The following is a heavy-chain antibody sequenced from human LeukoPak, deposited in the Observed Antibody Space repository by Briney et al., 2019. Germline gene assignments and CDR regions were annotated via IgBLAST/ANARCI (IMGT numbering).Heavy chain of an antibody. CDR1: GFTFSSYG. CDR2: IKSKTDGGTT. Sequence: PGGSLRLSCAASGFTFSSYGMHWVRQAPGKGLEWVGRIKSKTDGGTTDYAAPVKGRFTISRDDSKNTLYLQMNSLETEDTAVYYCTTFGHCSSTSCYSGWGQGTLVTVSS. D-gene: IGHD2-2*01. V-gene: IGHV3-15*07. J-gene: IGHJ4*02. CDR3: TTFGHCSSTSCYSG.